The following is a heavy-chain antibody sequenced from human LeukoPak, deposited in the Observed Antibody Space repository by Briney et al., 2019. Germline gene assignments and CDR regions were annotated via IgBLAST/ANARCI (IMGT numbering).Heavy chain of an antibody. CDR1: GSTFNSYD. J-gene: IGHJ6*03. V-gene: IGHV1-8*01. D-gene: IGHD3/OR15-3a*01. CDR3: ARALSWTTESYYYMDV. CDR2: MNTNSGST. Sequence: ASVKVSCKASGSTFNSYDINWVRQATGQGLEWMGWMNTNSGSTGYEQKFQGRVTMTKNNSISTAYMELSSLRSEDTAIYYCARALSWTTESYYYMDVWGKGTTVTVSS.